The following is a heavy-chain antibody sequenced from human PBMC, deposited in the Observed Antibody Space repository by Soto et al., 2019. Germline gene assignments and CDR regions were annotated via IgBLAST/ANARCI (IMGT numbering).Heavy chain of an antibody. CDR3: ARDHLFGVVINQPDY. V-gene: IGHV3-30-3*01. Sequence: GGSLRLSWAASGFTFSSYAMHWVRQAPGKGLEWVAVISYDGSNKYYADSVKGRFTISRDNSKNTLYLQMNSLRAEDTAVYYCARDHLFGVVINQPDYWGQGTLVTVSS. D-gene: IGHD3-3*01. J-gene: IGHJ4*02. CDR1: GFTFSSYA. CDR2: ISYDGSNK.